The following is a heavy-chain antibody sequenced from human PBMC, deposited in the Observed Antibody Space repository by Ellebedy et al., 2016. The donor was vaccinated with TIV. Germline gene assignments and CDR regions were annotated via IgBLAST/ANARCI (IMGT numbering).Heavy chain of an antibody. CDR1: GFSFRSYW. D-gene: IGHD4-17*01. J-gene: IGHJ5*02. CDR2: IYQDGSEN. V-gene: IGHV3-7*01. Sequence: PGGSLRLSCAASGFSFRSYWMSWVRQAPGKGLEWVANIYQDGSENFYVDSVKGRFTISRDNAKNSLYLQMNSLRAEDTAVYYCARRGSYGDYAVQVNSWFDLWGQGTLVTVSS. CDR3: ARRGSYGDYAVQVNSWFDL.